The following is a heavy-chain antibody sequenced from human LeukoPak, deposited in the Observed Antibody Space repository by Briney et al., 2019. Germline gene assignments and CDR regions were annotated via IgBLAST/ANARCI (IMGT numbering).Heavy chain of an antibody. Sequence: SVKVSCKASGGTFSSYAISWVRQAPGQGLEWMGGIIPIFGTANYAQKFQGRVTITTDESTSTAYMELSSLRSEDTAVYYCARSAGWSKNWFDPWGQGTLVTVSS. D-gene: IGHD3-3*01. J-gene: IGHJ5*02. CDR1: GGTFSSYA. V-gene: IGHV1-69*05. CDR3: ARSAGWSKNWFDP. CDR2: IIPIFGTA.